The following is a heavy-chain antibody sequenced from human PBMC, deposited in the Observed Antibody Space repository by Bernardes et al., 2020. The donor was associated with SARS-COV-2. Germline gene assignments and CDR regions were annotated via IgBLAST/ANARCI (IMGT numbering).Heavy chain of an antibody. Sequence: GGCRTLSCAASGFTFSNYWMHWVRQTPEKGLVWVSRLSGDGSSTNYADSVKGRFSISRDNAKNTVYLQMNSLRVEDTALYDSVRGSANYYFDVRGPGTLVTVSS. CDR1: GFTFSNYW. V-gene: IGHV3-74*01. D-gene: IGHD1-7*01. CDR2: LSGDGSST. CDR3: VRGSANYYFDV. J-gene: IGHJ4*02.